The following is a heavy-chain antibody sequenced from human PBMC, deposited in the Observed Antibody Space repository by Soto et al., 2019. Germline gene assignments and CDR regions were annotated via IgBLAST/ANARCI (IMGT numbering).Heavy chain of an antibody. V-gene: IGHV4-34*01. Sequence: SETLSLTCAVYGGSFSGYYWSWIRQPPGKGLEWIGEINHSGSTNYNPSLKSRVTISVDTSKNQFSLKLSSVTAADTAVYYCARGLYGSGSYYTGLFDYWGQGTLVTVSS. CDR1: GGSFSGYY. CDR3: ARGLYGSGSYYTGLFDY. D-gene: IGHD3-10*01. CDR2: INHSGST. J-gene: IGHJ4*02.